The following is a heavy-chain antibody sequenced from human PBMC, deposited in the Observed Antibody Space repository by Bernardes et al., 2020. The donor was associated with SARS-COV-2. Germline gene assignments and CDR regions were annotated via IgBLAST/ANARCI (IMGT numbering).Heavy chain of an antibody. CDR3: ARFWGSGTYSGFYFYGMDV. D-gene: IGHD3-10*01. V-gene: IGHV3-23*01. J-gene: IGHJ6*02. CDR1: GFTFRNYA. Sequence: GGSLRLSCAASGFTFRNYAMSWVRQDPRKGLEWVSGLGMSHLGEVTHYAETVKGRFTMSRDNSKNTVYLQMNFLTAEDTAVYYCARFWGSGTYSGFYFYGMDVWGHGTTVTVSS. CDR2: MSHLGEVT.